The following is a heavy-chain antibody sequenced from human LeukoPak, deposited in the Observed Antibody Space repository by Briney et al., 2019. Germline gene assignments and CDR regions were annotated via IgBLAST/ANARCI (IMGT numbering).Heavy chain of an antibody. CDR2: THTSAET. D-gene: IGHD1-26*01. CDR1: GASISGHY. Sequence: PSETLSLTCTVSGASISGHYWSWLRQPPGKGLEWVAYTHTSAETNYSPSLKSRLTISADTSNNQASLQLTSVTAADPAVYYCARHSGRELRHSSNYYDMDVWGKGTAVTVSS. J-gene: IGHJ6*03. CDR3: ARHSGRELRHSSNYYDMDV. V-gene: IGHV4-4*09.